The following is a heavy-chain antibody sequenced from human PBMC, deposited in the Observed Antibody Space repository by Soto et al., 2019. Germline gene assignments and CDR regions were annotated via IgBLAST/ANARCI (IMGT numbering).Heavy chain of an antibody. CDR2: IWYDGSLQ. D-gene: IGHD5-12*01. V-gene: IGHV3-33*06. J-gene: IGHJ6*02. CDR3: ANLWGDGYNLGQDYNGMDV. CDR1: GFSFENYG. Sequence: QVQMVESGGGVVQPGRSLRLSCAASGFSFENYGMHWVRQAPGRGLEWVAIIWYDGSLQYYAAAVKGRFTISRDNSKNTLYPEMKSLRAEDTAVYYCANLWGDGYNLGQDYNGMDVWGQGTTVIVSS.